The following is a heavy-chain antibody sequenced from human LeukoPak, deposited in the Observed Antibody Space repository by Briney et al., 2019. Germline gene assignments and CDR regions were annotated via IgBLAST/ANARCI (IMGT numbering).Heavy chain of an antibody. CDR2: INPSGGST. V-gene: IGHV1-46*01. D-gene: IGHD5-18*01. CDR1: GYTFTSYY. CDR3: ARHPRLGYSYGYNYYYGMDV. J-gene: IGHJ6*02. Sequence: ASVKVSCKASGYTFTSYYMHWVRQAPGQGPEWMGIINPSGGSTSYAQKFQGRVTMTRDTSTSTVYMELSSLRSEDTAVYYCARHPRLGYSYGYNYYYGMDVWGQGTTVTVSS.